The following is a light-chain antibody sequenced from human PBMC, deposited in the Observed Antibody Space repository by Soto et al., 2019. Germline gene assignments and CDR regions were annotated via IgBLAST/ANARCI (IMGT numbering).Light chain of an antibody. CDR2: SAS. CDR1: QGIRDE. V-gene: IGKV1-6*01. Sequence: SQSPSPLSASVGGTVTIICLASQGIRDERGWYGQNTGKAPKLRICSASSLQCGVPSRLSGSGSGPGFTLTISCLQPEEIVTYYCTHDYIFVITFSHGGRLEIK. J-gene: IGKJ5*01. CDR3: THDYIFVIT.